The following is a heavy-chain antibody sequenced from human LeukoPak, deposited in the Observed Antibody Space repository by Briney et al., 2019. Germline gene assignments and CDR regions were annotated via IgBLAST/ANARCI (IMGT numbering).Heavy chain of an antibody. CDR1: GGSTSGSSYY. Sequence: SETLSLXCTVSGGSTSGSSYYWGWNRQPPGKGLEWIGSIYYSGSTYYNPSLKSRVTISVDTSKNQFSLKLSSVTAADTAVYYCARPGRDHDYWGQGTLVTVSS. V-gene: IGHV4-39*01. CDR2: IYYSGST. J-gene: IGHJ4*02. D-gene: IGHD2-21*01. CDR3: ARPGRDHDY.